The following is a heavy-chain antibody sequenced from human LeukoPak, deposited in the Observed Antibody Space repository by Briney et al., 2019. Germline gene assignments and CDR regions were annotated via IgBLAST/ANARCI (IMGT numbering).Heavy chain of an antibody. CDR2: IKEDGSEK. D-gene: IGHD3-3*02. CDR1: GFTVSTNY. Sequence: PGGSLRLSCAASGFTVSTNYMIWVRQAPGKGLEWVANIKEDGSEKFYVDSVKGRFIISRDNAKNSLYLQMNSLRAEDTAVYYCARDSQHLNFDYWGQGTLVTVSS. V-gene: IGHV3-7*04. CDR3: ARDSQHLNFDY. J-gene: IGHJ4*02.